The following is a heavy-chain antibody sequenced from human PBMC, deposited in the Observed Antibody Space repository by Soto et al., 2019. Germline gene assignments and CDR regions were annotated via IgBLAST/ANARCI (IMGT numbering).Heavy chain of an antibody. J-gene: IGHJ4*02. V-gene: IGHV3-21*01. Sequence: EVQLVESGGGLVKPGGSMRLSCAASGFTFSRYTLNWVRQAPGKGLAWVSSISSGNNYIYYAASVMGRFTISRDNAKNSLYPQKNIRRADDTDVYYCARERRECNNVEDWGQGTLVTVSS. CDR2: ISSGNNYI. CDR3: ARERRECNNVED. CDR1: GFTFSRYT. D-gene: IGHD3-3*01.